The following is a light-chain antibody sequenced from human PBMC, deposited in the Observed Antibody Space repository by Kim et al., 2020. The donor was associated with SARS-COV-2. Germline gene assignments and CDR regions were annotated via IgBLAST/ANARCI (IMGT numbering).Light chain of an antibody. CDR2: QDN. CDR3: QAWDSSTVV. CDR1: RVWDNH. J-gene: IGLJ2*01. V-gene: IGLV3-1*01. Sequence: VFPGQTASITCSGDRVWDNHSCWYQHKPGQSPVLFIYQDNTRPSGIPARFSGSNSGNTATLTISGTQAMDEADYYCQAWDSSTVVFGGGTQLTFL.